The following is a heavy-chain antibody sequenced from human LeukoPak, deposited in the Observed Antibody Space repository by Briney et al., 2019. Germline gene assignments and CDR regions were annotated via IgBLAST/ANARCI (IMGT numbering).Heavy chain of an antibody. J-gene: IGHJ4*02. CDR3: APRPPVLRFLEWLLDY. CDR1: GFTFSSYA. CDR2: ISGSGGST. V-gene: IGHV3-23*01. D-gene: IGHD3-3*01. Sequence: GGSLRLSCAASGFTFSSYAMSWVRQAPGKGLEWVSAISGSGGSTYYADSVKGRFTISRDNSKNTLYLQMNSLRAEDTAVYYCAPRPPVLRFLEWLLDYWGQGTLVTVSS.